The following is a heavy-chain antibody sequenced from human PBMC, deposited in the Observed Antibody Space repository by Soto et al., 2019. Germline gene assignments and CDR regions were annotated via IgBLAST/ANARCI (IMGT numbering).Heavy chain of an antibody. CDR1: GFHFSNYP. D-gene: IGHD3-16*01. CDR2: IPYVVSEQ. Sequence: GGPLRPSCQAPGFHFSNYPMPWVRQPPGKGLRWVAVIPYVVSEQNKADSVRGRSTISRDISKNTLSLHLKTLKPEDTAVNHLAKDNVGATFYTPLGFWGQGTLVTVSS. V-gene: IGHV3-30*02. J-gene: IGHJ4*02. CDR3: AKDNVGATFYTPLGF.